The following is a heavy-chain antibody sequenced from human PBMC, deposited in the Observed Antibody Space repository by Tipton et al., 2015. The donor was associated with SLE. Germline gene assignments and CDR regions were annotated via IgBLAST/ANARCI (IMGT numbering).Heavy chain of an antibody. D-gene: IGHD4-23*01. Sequence: LRLSCTVSGGSISSGSYYWGWIRQPAGRGLEWIGNITYDGTTNYNPSLKSRVTISIDRTKIQISLKLTSVSTADSAVYYCAASVVTHSYYALDFWGQGTTVTVS. CDR2: ITYDGTT. V-gene: IGHV4-61*10. CDR1: GGSISSGSYY. J-gene: IGHJ6*02. CDR3: AASVVTHSYYALDF.